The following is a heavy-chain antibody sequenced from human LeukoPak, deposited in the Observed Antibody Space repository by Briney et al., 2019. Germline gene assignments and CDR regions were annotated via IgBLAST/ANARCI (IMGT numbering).Heavy chain of an antibody. V-gene: IGHV4-4*09. CDR1: GGSISSYY. CDR2: IYTSGST. Sequence: SETLSLTCTVSGGSISSYYWSWIRQPPGKGLEWIGYIYTSGSTNYNPSLKSRVTISVDTSKNQFSLKLSSVIAADTAVYYCARHQTYYDFWSGYCTGWFDLWGQGTLVTVSS. J-gene: IGHJ5*02. CDR3: ARHQTYYDFWSGYCTGWFDL. D-gene: IGHD3-3*01.